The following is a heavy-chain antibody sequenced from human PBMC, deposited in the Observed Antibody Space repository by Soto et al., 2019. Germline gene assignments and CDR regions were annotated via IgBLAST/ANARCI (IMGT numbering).Heavy chain of an antibody. CDR2: ISAYNGNT. CDR3: ARTWGCITLIVVVKNKPSWFAP. Sequence: ASVKVSCKASGYTFTSYGISWVRQAPGQGLEWMGWISAYNGNTNYAQKLQGRVTMTTDTSTSTAYMELRSLRSDDTAVYYCARTWGCITLIVVVKNKPSWFAPWAQGTLVPVSS. D-gene: IGHD3-22*01. J-gene: IGHJ5*02. CDR1: GYTFTSYG. V-gene: IGHV1-18*01.